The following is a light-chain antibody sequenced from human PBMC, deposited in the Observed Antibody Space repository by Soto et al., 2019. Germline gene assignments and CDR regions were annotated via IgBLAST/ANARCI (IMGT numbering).Light chain of an antibody. J-gene: IGLJ1*01. CDR3: ATSDESLNGFSE. CDR2: RNN. V-gene: IGLV1-47*01. Sequence: QSVLTQLPSASGTPGQGGTISCSGNTSNIGSNYVYVYQQLPGTAPTLLIYRNNQRPSRVPDRFCGSKSGTSASLAISRLPSADEPDYFCATSDESLNGFSEFRSGPTAPVL. CDR1: TSNIGSNY.